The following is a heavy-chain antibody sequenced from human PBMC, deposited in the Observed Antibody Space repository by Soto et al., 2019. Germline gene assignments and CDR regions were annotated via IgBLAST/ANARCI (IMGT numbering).Heavy chain of an antibody. CDR1: VDSVSSNSAA. CDR2: TYYRSKWYN. Sequence: SQTLSLTCAVSVDSVSSNSAAWNWIRQSPSRGLEWLGSTYYRSKWYNDYAVSVKSRITINPDTSKNQFSLQLNSVTPEDTAVYYCARVNYYGSGSSRVRFDPWGQGTLVTVSS. J-gene: IGHJ5*02. V-gene: IGHV6-1*01. D-gene: IGHD3-10*01. CDR3: ARVNYYGSGSSRVRFDP.